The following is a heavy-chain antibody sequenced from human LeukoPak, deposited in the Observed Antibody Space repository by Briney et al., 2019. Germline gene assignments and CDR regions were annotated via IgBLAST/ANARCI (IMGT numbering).Heavy chain of an antibody. J-gene: IGHJ6*03. V-gene: IGHV4-59*01. D-gene: IGHD2-2*01. CDR1: GGSISSFY. Sequence: SETLSLTCTVSGGSISSFYWSWIRQPPGKGLEWIGYIYYTGSTNYNSSLKSRVTISVDTSKNQFSLNLSSVTAADTAVYYCARGGVVPAAIGYYYYYYYMDVWGKGTTVTISS. CDR3: ARGGVVPAAIGYYYYYYYMDV. CDR2: IYYTGST.